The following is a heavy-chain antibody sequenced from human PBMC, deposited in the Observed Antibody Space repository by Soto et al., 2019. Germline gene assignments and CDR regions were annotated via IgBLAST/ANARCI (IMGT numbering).Heavy chain of an antibody. V-gene: IGHV1-69*02. CDR1: GGTFSSYT. D-gene: IGHD2-15*01. CDR3: ARVTGCSGGSCYSWYAFDI. CDR2: IIPILGIA. Sequence: SVKVSCKASGGTFSSYTISWVRQAPGQGLEWMGRIIPILGIANYAQKFQGRVTITADKSTSTAYMELSSLRSEDTAVYYCARVTGCSGGSCYSWYAFDIWGQGTMVTVSS. J-gene: IGHJ3*02.